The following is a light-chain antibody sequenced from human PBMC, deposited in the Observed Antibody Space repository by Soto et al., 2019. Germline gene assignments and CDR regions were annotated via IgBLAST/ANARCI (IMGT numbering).Light chain of an antibody. V-gene: IGKV1-5*03. CDR2: KAS. CDR3: QQYNSYSGT. Sequence: DIQMTQSPSTLSASVGDRVTITCRASQSISSWLAWYQQKPGKAPKLLIYKASSLESGVPSRFSGSGSGTEFTLTTSSLQPDDFATYYCQQYNSYSGTLGQGTKVDIK. CDR1: QSISSW. J-gene: IGKJ1*01.